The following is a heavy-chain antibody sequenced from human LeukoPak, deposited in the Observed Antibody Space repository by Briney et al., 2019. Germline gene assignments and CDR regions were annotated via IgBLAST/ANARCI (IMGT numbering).Heavy chain of an antibody. V-gene: IGHV3-21*01. D-gene: IGHD2-2*02. Sequence: RGSLRLSCAASGFTFSSYSMNWVRQAPGKGLEWVSSISSSSSYIYYADSVKGRFTISRDNAKNSLYLQMNSLRAEDTAVYYCARDRDPLVVIPAAIRGDVWGHGTTVTVSS. CDR1: GFTFSSYS. CDR2: ISSSSSYI. CDR3: ARDRDPLVVIPAAIRGDV. J-gene: IGHJ6*02.